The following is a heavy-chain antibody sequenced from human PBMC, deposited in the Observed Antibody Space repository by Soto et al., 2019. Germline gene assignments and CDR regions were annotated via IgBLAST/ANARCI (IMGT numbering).Heavy chain of an antibody. CDR2: ISYSADKT. Sequence: EVQLLESGGGLVQPGGSLRLSSAASGFTFNTYVMNWVRQAPGKGLEWVSTISYSADKTHYADSVKGRFTISRDNSRDTLFLQMNSPRADDAAVYYCARRARTATTNWGAFDVWGQGTMVTVSS. CDR1: GFTFNTYV. CDR3: ARRARTATTNWGAFDV. D-gene: IGHD1-7*01. J-gene: IGHJ3*01. V-gene: IGHV3-23*01.